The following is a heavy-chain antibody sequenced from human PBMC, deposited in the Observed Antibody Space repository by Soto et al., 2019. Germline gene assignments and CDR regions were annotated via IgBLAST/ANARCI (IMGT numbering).Heavy chain of an antibody. CDR3: ARCGLDYGMDV. CDR1: GGSINSYY. J-gene: IGHJ6*02. V-gene: IGHV4-4*07. CDR2: FYPSGKT. Sequence: SETLSLPRTVSGGSINSYYWCWIRQPAGKGLEWIGRFYPSGKTNYNPSLKSRLTMSADTSRTQFSLNLTSVTAADPAVYYCARCGLDYGMDVWGQGTTVTVSS. D-gene: IGHD3-16*01.